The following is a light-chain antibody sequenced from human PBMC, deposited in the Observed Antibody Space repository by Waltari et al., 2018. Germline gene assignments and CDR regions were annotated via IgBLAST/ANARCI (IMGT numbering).Light chain of an antibody. J-gene: IGLJ3*02. CDR3: SSYTSSSTWV. CDR1: RSDVGSYNR. CDR2: EVS. Sequence: QSALTQPPSVSGSPGQSVTISCTGTRSDVGSYNRVSWYQHPPGTAPKLVIYEVSNRPSGVPDRFSGSKSGNTASLTISGLQAEDEADYYCSSYTSSSTWVFGGGTKLTVL. V-gene: IGLV2-18*02.